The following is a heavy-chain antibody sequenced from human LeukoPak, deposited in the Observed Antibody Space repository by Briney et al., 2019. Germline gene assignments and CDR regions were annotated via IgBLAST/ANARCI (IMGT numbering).Heavy chain of an antibody. CDR1: GFTFSSYA. Sequence: PGGSLRLSCAASGFTFSSYAIHWVRQAPGKGLEGVALISYDGSYKNSADSVKGRFTISRDNSKTTLYLQMHSLRAEDTAVYYCAKDSYDNSIWGQGTLVTVSS. D-gene: IGHD3-22*01. CDR3: AKDSYDNSI. CDR2: ISYDGSYK. J-gene: IGHJ4*02. V-gene: IGHV3-30*04.